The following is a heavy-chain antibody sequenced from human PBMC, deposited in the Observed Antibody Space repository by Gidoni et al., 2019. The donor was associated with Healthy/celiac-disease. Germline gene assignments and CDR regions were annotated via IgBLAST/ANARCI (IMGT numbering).Heavy chain of an antibody. D-gene: IGHD4-17*01. CDR3: ARDPRNAYGRSRTFDY. Sequence: EVQLAESGGGLVKPGGSLRLSCAAPGFTCSRHSMNWVRQAPGKGLEWVSSISSSSSYIYYADSVKGRFTISRDNAKNSLYLQMNSLRAEDTAVYYCARDPRNAYGRSRTFDYWGQGTLVTVSS. J-gene: IGHJ4*02. CDR2: ISSSSSYI. CDR1: GFTCSRHS. V-gene: IGHV3-21*01.